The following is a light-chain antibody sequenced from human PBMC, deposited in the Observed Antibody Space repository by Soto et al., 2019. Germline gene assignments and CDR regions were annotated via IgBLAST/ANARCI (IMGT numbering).Light chain of an antibody. J-gene: IGKJ2*01. Sequence: DIQMTQSPSSLSASVGDGVTITGRASHYISNYLNWYQQKPGKVPEVLIYGASSLQGGVPSRFTGSGYGTDFTLTISSLQPEDSASYHCQQVYSFPHTFGQGTKVEV. CDR1: HYISNY. CDR3: QQVYSFPHT. V-gene: IGKV1-39*01. CDR2: GAS.